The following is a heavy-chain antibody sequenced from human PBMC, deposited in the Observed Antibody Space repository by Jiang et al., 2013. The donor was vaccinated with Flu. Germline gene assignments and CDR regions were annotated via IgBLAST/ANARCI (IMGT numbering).Heavy chain of an antibody. V-gene: IGHV3-48*01. D-gene: IGHD3-22*01. CDR2: ISSSSSTI. J-gene: IGHJ3*02. Sequence: GLVQPGGSLRLSCAASGFTFSSYSMNWVRQAPGKGLEWVSYISSSSSTIYYADSVKGRFTISRDNAKNSLYLQMNSLRAEDTAVYYCARESFSGYYYVDAFDIWGQGTMVTVSS. CDR1: GFTFSSYS. CDR3: ARESFSGYYYVDAFDI.